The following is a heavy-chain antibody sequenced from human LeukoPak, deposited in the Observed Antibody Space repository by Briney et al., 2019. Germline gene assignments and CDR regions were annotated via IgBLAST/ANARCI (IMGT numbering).Heavy chain of an antibody. CDR3: ASRAGGYDHGMDV. V-gene: IGHV1-3*01. CDR1: GYTFTYYG. J-gene: IGHJ6*02. D-gene: IGHD3-16*01. Sequence: ASVTVSCKASGYTFTYYGMHWVRQAPGQRPEWMGWIDGGNGNIEYSQKFQGRLSITRDTSATTDFMELSSLRSEDSAVYYCASRAGGYDHGMDVWGQGTTVTVSS. CDR2: IDGGNGNI.